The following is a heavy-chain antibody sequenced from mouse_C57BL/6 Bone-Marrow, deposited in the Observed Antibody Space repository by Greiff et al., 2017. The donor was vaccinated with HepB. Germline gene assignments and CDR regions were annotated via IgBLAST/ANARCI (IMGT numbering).Heavy chain of an antibody. CDR2: IHPNSGST. CDR1: GYTFTSYW. Sequence: QVQLQQPGAELVKPGASVKLSCKASGYTFTSYWMHWVKQRPGQGLEWIGMIHPNSGSTNYNEKFKSKATLTVDKSSSTAYMQLSSLTSEDSAVYYCARGGYYDYDRFYAMDYWGQGTSVTVSS. D-gene: IGHD2-4*01. J-gene: IGHJ4*01. V-gene: IGHV1-64*01. CDR3: ARGGYYDYDRFYAMDY.